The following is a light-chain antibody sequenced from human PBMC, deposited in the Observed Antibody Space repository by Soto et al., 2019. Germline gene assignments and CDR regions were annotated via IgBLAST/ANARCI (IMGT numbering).Light chain of an antibody. J-gene: IGKJ3*01. CDR2: DAS. Sequence: AIQLTQSPSSLSASVGDRVTITCRASQGISSALAWYQQKPGKAPKLLIYDASSLESGVPSRFSGSGSGTDFTLSISSLQPEDFPTYYCQQFNSYPGTFGPGTKVDIK. V-gene: IGKV1-13*02. CDR3: QQFNSYPGT. CDR1: QGISSA.